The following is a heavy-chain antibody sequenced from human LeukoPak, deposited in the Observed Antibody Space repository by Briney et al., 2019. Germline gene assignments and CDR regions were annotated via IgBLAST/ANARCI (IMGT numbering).Heavy chain of an antibody. CDR1: GGSISRYY. Sequence: SETLSLTCTVSGGSISRYYWSWVRQPAGKGLEWIGRIYASGNTNYNPSLKGRVTMTVDTSKNQFSLNLSSVTAADTAVYYCARGRGSSWYYFDSWGQGTLVTVSS. CDR3: ARGRGSSWYYFDS. D-gene: IGHD6-13*01. CDR2: IYASGNT. V-gene: IGHV4-4*07. J-gene: IGHJ4*02.